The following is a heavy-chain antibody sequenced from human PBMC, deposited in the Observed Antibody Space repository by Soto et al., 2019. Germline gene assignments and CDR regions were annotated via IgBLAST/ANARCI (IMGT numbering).Heavy chain of an antibody. CDR1: GYTFTSYY. Sequence: GASVKVSCKASGYTFTSYYMHWVRQAPGQGLEWMGIIRPSGGSTTYAQKFQGRVTMIRDTSTSTVYMELSSLRSEDTAVYYCARDIPYCGGVCHDAFDIWGQGTMVTVSS. CDR3: ARDIPYCGGVCHDAFDI. CDR2: IRPSGGST. D-gene: IGHD2-21*02. J-gene: IGHJ3*02. V-gene: IGHV1-46*01.